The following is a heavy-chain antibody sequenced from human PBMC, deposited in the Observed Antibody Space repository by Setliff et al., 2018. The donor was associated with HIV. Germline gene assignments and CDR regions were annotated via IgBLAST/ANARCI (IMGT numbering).Heavy chain of an antibody. CDR2: IYYSGST. CDR3: ARGSTGDRAFDF. D-gene: IGHD7-27*01. J-gene: IGHJ3*01. V-gene: IGHV4-39*01. CDR1: GDSISSSSYY. Sequence: SETLSLTCSVSGDSISSSSYYWGWIRQPTGKGLEWIGSIYYSGSTYYNPSLNSRVTISVDGSKNQFSLKLTSVTAADTAVYYCARGSTGDRAFDFWGQGTMVTVSS.